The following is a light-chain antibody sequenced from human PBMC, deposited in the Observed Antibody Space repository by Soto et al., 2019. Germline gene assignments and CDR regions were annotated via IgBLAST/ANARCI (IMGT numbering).Light chain of an antibody. Sequence: EIVLSQSPATLSLSPGERGTLSFRASQSVRSYLDWYQQKPGQAPRLLIYDASNRDTGIQVRFSGSGSGTDFTLTISSLQPEDFAVYYCQQRSNWPITFGQGTRLEIK. J-gene: IGKJ5*01. CDR3: QQRSNWPIT. V-gene: IGKV3-11*01. CDR2: DAS. CDR1: QSVRSY.